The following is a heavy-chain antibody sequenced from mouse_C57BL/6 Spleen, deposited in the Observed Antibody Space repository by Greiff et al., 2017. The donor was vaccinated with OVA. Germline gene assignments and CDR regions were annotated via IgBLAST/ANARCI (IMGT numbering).Heavy chain of an antibody. CDR1: GYTFTDYY. V-gene: IGHV1-26*01. Sequence: EVKLQQSGPELVKPGASVKISCKASGYTFTDYYMNWVKQSHGKSLEWIGDINPNNGGTSYNQKFKGKATLTVDKSSSTAYMELRSLTSEDSAVYYCARSYGSSLWYFDVWGTGTTVTVSS. CDR3: ARSYGSSLWYFDV. CDR2: INPNNGGT. J-gene: IGHJ1*03. D-gene: IGHD1-1*01.